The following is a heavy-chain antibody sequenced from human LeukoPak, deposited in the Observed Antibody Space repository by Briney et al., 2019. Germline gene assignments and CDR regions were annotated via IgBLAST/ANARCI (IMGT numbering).Heavy chain of an antibody. CDR2: IRSKANSYAT. CDR3: TRHVMGVGATDDFDY. V-gene: IGHV3-73*01. J-gene: IGHJ4*02. D-gene: IGHD1-26*01. Sequence: PGGSLRLSCAASGFTFSGSAMHWVRQASGKGLEWVGRIRSKANSYATAYAASVKGRFTISRDDSKNTAYLQMNSLKTEDTAVYYCTRHVMGVGATDDFDYWGQGTLVTVSS. CDR1: GFTFSGSA.